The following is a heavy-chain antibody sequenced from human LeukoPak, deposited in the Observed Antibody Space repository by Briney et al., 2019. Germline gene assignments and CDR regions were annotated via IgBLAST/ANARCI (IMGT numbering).Heavy chain of an antibody. D-gene: IGHD2-15*01. V-gene: IGHV1-2*02. Sequence: GASVKVSCKVSGYTLTELSMHWVRQAPGQGLEWMGWINPNSGGTNYAQKFQGRVTMTRDTSISTAYMELSRLRSDDTAVYYCARGGLVVAVAPKFWGQGTLVIVSS. CDR3: ARGGLVVAVAPKF. CDR2: INPNSGGT. CDR1: GYTLTELS. J-gene: IGHJ4*02.